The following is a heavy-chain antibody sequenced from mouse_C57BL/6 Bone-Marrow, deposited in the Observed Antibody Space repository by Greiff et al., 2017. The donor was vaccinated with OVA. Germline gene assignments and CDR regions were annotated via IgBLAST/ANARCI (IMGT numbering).Heavy chain of an antibody. CDR2: IHPNSGST. D-gene: IGHD2-3*01. J-gene: IGHJ1*03. V-gene: IGHV1-64*01. CDR3: AKRGWLHRNWYFDV. Sequence: VQLQQSGAELVKPGASVKLSCKASGYTFTSYWMHWVKQRPGQGLEWIGMIHPNSGSTNYNEKFKSKATLTVDKSSSTAYMQLSSLTSEYSAVYSCAKRGWLHRNWYFDVWGTGTTVTVSS. CDR1: GYTFTSYW.